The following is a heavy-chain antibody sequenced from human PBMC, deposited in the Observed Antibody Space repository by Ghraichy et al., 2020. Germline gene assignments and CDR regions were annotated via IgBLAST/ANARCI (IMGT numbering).Heavy chain of an antibody. J-gene: IGHJ4*02. D-gene: IGHD7-27*01. CDR2: ISTNGGTT. CDR3: ASLGIQSF. Sequence: GGSLRLSCSASGFTFSSYPMHWVRQAPGKGLEYVSAISTNGGTTYYADSVKGRFTVSRDNSKNTLYLQMSSLRAEDTAVYYCASLGIQSFWGQGTLVTVSS. V-gene: IGHV3-64D*06. CDR1: GFTFSSYP.